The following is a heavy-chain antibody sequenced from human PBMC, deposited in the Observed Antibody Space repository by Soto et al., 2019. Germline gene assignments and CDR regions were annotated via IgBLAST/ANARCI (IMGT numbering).Heavy chain of an antibody. V-gene: IGHV1-3*01. D-gene: IGHD1-1*01. CDR2: INGGNGNT. CDR3: ARGKGMEENYYYYGMDV. Sequence: GASVKVSCKASGYSFSTHSMHWVRQAPGQGLEWMGWINGGNGNTKYSQKFRDRVTITRDASASTGYMGLSSLRSEDTAVYYCARGKGMEENYYYYGMDVWGQGTTVTVSS. CDR1: GYSFSTHS. J-gene: IGHJ6*02.